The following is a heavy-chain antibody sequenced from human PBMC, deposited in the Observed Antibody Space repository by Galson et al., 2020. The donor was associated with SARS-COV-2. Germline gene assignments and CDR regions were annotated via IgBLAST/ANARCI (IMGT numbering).Heavy chain of an antibody. D-gene: IGHD2-15*01. Sequence: SLKISCAASGFTFDDYAMHWVRQAPGKGLEWVSGISWNSGSICYADSVKGRFTISRDNAKNSLYLQMNSLRAEDTALYYCAKLRGGGCCDWYFDRWGRGTLVTVSS. CDR3: AKLRGGGCCDWYFDR. J-gene: IGHJ2*01. V-gene: IGHV3-9*01. CDR1: GFTFDDYA. CDR2: ISWNSGSI.